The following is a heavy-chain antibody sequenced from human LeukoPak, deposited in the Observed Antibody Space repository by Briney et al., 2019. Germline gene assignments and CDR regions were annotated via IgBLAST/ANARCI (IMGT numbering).Heavy chain of an antibody. D-gene: IGHD2-2*01. CDR2: IYYSGST. V-gene: IGHV4-39*01. CDR1: GVSISSSSYY. Sequence: SETLSLTCTVSGVSISSSSYYWGWIRQPPGKGLEWIGSIYYSGSTYYNPSLKSRVTISVDTSKNQFSLKLSSVTAADTAVYYCVISEVVPAATMIDYWGQGTLVTVSS. J-gene: IGHJ4*02. CDR3: VISEVVPAATMIDY.